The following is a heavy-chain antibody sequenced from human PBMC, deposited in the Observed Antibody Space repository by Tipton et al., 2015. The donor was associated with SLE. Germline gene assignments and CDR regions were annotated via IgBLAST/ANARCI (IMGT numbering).Heavy chain of an antibody. D-gene: IGHD3-22*01. CDR3: ARYITMIVVGEAFDI. Sequence: TLSLTCTVSGGSISSSSYYWGWIRQPPGKGLEGIGSIYYSWSTYYNPSLKSQVPISVDTSKNQFSLKLSSVTAADTAVYYCARYITMIVVGEAFDIWGQGTMVTVSS. CDR1: GGSISSSSYY. V-gene: IGHV4-39*07. J-gene: IGHJ3*02. CDR2: IYYSWST.